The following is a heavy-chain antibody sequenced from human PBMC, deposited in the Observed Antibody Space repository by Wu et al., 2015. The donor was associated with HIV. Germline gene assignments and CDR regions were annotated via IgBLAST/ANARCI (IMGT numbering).Heavy chain of an antibody. D-gene: IGHD4-11*01. V-gene: IGHV1-2*02. CDR3: ARDRRDDYSNYRDY. J-gene: IGHJ4*02. CDR2: INPNSGGT. CDR1: GYTFTGYY. Sequence: QVQLVQSGAEVKKPGASVKVSCKASGYTFTGYYMHWVRQAPGQGLEWMGWINPNSGGTDYAQKFQDRVTLTRDTSITTAYMELSRLRSDDTAVYYCARDRRDDYSNYRDYWGQGTLVTVSS.